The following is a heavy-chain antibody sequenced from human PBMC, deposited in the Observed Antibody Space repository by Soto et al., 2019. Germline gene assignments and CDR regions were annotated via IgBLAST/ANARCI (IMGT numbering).Heavy chain of an antibody. Sequence: SETLSLTCTVSGGSISSGGYYWSWIRQHPGKGLEWIGYIYYSGSTYYNPSLKSRVTISVDTSKNQFSLKLISVTGADTALYYCARHIAARLFDPWGQGTLVTVSS. CDR2: IYYSGST. V-gene: IGHV4-31*03. D-gene: IGHD6-6*01. CDR3: ARHIAARLFDP. CDR1: GGSISSGGYY. J-gene: IGHJ5*02.